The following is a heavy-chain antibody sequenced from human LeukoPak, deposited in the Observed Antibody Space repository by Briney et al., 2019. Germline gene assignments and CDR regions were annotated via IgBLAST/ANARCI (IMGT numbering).Heavy chain of an antibody. CDR1: GFTFSGYW. D-gene: IGHD1-1*01. V-gene: IGHV3-74*01. Sequence: GGSLRLSYAASGFTFSGYWMHWGRQAPGKGLVWVPGINNDGSYTSYADSVKGRFTIYRDNAKNTLYVQMNSLRAEDTAVYYCARMGHDILVPSGMDVWGQGTTVTVSS. J-gene: IGHJ6*02. CDR2: INNDGSYT. CDR3: ARMGHDILVPSGMDV.